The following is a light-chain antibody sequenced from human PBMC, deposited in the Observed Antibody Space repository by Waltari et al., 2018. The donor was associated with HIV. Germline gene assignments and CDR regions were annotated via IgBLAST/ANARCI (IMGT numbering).Light chain of an antibody. V-gene: IGLV1-40*01. CDR2: GNT. J-gene: IGLJ2*01. CDR1: SPNLGAGYD. CDR3: QSYDSSLSGVV. Sequence: QSVLTQPPSVSGAPGQRVTISCTGGSPNLGAGYDVPWYQQLPGTAPKLLIYGNTNRPAGVPDRFSGSKSGTSASLAITGLQAEDESDYYCQSYDSSLSGVVFGGGTKLTVL.